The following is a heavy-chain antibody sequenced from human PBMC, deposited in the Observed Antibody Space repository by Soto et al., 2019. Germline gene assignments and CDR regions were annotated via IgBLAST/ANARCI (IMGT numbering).Heavy chain of an antibody. V-gene: IGHV4-59*01. CDR1: GGSMTSLY. J-gene: IGHJ4*02. CDR2: IYYRGTT. Sequence: SETLSLTCSVSGGSMTSLYWNWIRQPPGKGLEWLGYIYYRGTTNYNPSLKSRVIMSIDMSKNQFSLNLSSVTAADTAVYYCARSQWLSQADFDYWGQGALVTVSS. CDR3: ARSQWLSQADFDY. D-gene: IGHD5-12*01.